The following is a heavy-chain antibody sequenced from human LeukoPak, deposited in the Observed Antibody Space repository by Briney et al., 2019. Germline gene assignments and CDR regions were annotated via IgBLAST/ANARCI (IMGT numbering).Heavy chain of an antibody. D-gene: IGHD4-17*01. Sequence: SETLSLTCTVSGDSISSYYWSWIRQPPGKGLEWIGYIYYTGSTNYNPSLRSRVTMSVDTSKNQFSLKPSSVTAADTAVYYCARRYGDHNLYYFNYWGQGTLVTVSS. J-gene: IGHJ4*02. CDR1: GDSISSYY. V-gene: IGHV4-59*08. CDR2: IYYTGST. CDR3: ARRYGDHNLYYFNY.